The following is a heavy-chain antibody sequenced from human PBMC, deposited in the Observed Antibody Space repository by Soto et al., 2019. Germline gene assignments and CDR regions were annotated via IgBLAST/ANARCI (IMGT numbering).Heavy chain of an antibody. Sequence: SVKVSCKASGYTFTSYGISWVRQAPGQGLEWMGWISAYNGNTNYAQKLQGRVTMTTDTSTSTAYMELRSLRSDDTAVYYCARDRPTNYYDFWSGPYYYYGMDVWGQGTTVTVS. J-gene: IGHJ6*02. CDR2: ISAYNGNT. V-gene: IGHV1-18*04. D-gene: IGHD3-3*01. CDR3: ARDRPTNYYDFWSGPYYYYGMDV. CDR1: GYTFTSYG.